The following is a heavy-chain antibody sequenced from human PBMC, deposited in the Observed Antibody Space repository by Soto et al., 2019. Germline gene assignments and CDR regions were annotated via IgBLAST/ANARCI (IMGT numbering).Heavy chain of an antibody. Sequence: SETLSLTCTVSGGSISSGGYYWSWIRQHPGKGLEWIGYIYYSGSTYYNPSLKSRGTISVDTSKNQFSLKLSSVTAADTAVYYCARGRGGYSYGYGGWYFDYWGQGTLVTVSS. CDR2: IYYSGST. J-gene: IGHJ4*02. CDR1: GGSISSGGYY. V-gene: IGHV4-31*03. D-gene: IGHD5-18*01. CDR3: ARGRGGYSYGYGGWYFDY.